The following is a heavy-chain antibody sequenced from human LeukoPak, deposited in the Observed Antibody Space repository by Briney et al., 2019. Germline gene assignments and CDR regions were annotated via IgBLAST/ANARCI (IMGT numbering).Heavy chain of an antibody. Sequence: GESLRLSCTASGFTFGDYAMSWFRQAPGKGLEWVGFIRSKAYGGTTEYAASVKGRFTISRDDSKSIAYLQMNSLKTEDTAVYYCTRRLGYCSGGSCYPFDYWGQGTLVTVSS. CDR3: TRRLGYCSGGSCYPFDY. J-gene: IGHJ4*02. V-gene: IGHV3-49*03. CDR1: GFTFGDYA. CDR2: IRSKAYGGTT. D-gene: IGHD2-15*01.